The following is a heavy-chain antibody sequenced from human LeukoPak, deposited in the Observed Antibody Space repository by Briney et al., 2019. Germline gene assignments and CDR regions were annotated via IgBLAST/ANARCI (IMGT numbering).Heavy chain of an antibody. CDR2: MNPQSGNT. CDR1: GYMFTNYD. V-gene: IGHV1-8*03. CDR3: ARGQNYSNFGSAYYYYKDV. Sequence: ASVKVSCKASGYMFTNYDINWVRQATGQGLEWMGWMNPQSGNTGYAQKFRGRVTITRDTSITTAYMELSSLRSEDTAVYYCARGQNYSNFGSAYYYYKDVWGKGTTVTVSS. D-gene: IGHD4-11*01. J-gene: IGHJ6*03.